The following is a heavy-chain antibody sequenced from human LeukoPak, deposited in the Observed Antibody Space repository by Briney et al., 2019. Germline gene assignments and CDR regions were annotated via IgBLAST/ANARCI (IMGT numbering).Heavy chain of an antibody. J-gene: IGHJ4*02. CDR3: ARTYYDFWSGYRPFDY. CDR1: GFIFKKYW. CDR2: IKQDGSEK. V-gene: IGHV3-7*01. D-gene: IGHD3-3*01. Sequence: GGSLRLSCAASGFIFKKYWMNWVRQAPGKGLEWVANIKQDGSEKYYVDSVKGRFTISRDNAKNSLYLQMNSLRAEDTAVYYCARTYYDFWSGYRPFDYWGQGTLVTVSS.